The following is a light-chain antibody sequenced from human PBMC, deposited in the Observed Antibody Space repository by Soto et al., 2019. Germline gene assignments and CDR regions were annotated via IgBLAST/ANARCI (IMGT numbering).Light chain of an antibody. CDR2: SAS. Sequence: DIQMTQSPSSLSASVGDRVTITCRASQSISNYLNWYQQKPGRAPKVLIFSASSLQSGIPSRFSGSGSGTAFTLTISSLQPEDFATYYYHQSYSSPPTFGQGTKV. J-gene: IGKJ1*01. V-gene: IGKV1-39*01. CDR3: HQSYSSPPT. CDR1: QSISNY.